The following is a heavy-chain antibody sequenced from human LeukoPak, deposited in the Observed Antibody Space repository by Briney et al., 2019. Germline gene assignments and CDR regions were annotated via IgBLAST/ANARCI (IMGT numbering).Heavy chain of an antibody. CDR3: ARRDGALDY. D-gene: IGHD2-21*02. CDR2: IYYSGST. CDR1: GGSISSYY. Sequence: PSETLSLTCTVSGGSISSYYWSWIRQPPGKGLEWIGYIYYSGSTNYNPSLKSRVTISVDTSKNQFSLKLTSVTAADAAIYYCARRDGALDYWGQGTLVTVSS. V-gene: IGHV4-59*08. J-gene: IGHJ4*02.